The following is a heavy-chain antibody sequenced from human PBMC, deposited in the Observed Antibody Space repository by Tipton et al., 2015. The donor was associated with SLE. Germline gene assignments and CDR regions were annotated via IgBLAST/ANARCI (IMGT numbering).Heavy chain of an antibody. D-gene: IGHD3-3*01. Sequence: TLSLTCAVYGGSFSGYYWSWIRQPPGKGLEWIGEINHSGSTNYNPSLKSRVTISVDTSKNQFSLKLSSVTAADTAVYYCARVRFLEWLSPYYFDYWGQGTLVTVSS. J-gene: IGHJ4*02. CDR3: ARVRFLEWLSPYYFDY. CDR2: INHSGST. CDR1: GGSFSGYY. V-gene: IGHV4-34*09.